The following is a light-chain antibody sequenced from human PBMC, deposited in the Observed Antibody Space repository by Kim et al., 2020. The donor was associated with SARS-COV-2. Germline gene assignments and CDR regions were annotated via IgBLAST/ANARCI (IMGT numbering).Light chain of an antibody. CDR3: QTWVTGTRV. CDR2: LNSDGSH. Sequence: ASVKLTCTLRSGHSNYAIAWHQQQLEKGPRDWMKLNSDGSHSKGDGIPDRFAGTSSGAERYLTITSLEYEEEADYYCQTWVTGTRVFGGGTQLTV. J-gene: IGLJ3*02. CDR1: SGHSNYA. V-gene: IGLV4-69*01.